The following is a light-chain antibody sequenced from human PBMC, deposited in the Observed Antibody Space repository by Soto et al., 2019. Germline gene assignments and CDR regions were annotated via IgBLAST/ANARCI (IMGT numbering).Light chain of an antibody. CDR2: EVT. CDR1: SSDIGSYDY. V-gene: IGLV2-14*01. CDR3: SSFTSTSTRL. Sequence: QSALTQPASVSGSPGQSITIFCTGTSSDIGSYDYVSWYQQHPGKAPNLIIYEVTDRPSGVSNRFSGSKSGNTASLTISGLQAEDEADYYCSSFTSTSTRLFGSGTKLTVL. J-gene: IGLJ1*01.